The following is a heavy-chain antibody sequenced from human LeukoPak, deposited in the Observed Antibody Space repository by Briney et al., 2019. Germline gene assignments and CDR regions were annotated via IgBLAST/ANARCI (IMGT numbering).Heavy chain of an antibody. V-gene: IGHV4-34*01. Sequence: SETLSLTCAVYGGSFSGYYWSWIRQPPGKGLEWIGEINHSGSTNYNPSLKSRVTISVDTSKNQFSLKLSSVTAADTAVYYCARGRGDRMVRGVTARYFDLWGRGTLVTVSS. CDR3: ARGRGDRMVRGVTARYFDL. J-gene: IGHJ2*01. D-gene: IGHD3-10*01. CDR1: GGSFSGYY. CDR2: INHSGST.